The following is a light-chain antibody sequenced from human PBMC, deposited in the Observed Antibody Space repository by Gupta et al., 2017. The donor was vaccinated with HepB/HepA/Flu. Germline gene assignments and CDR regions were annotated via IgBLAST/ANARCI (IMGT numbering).Light chain of an antibody. Sequence: DIVMTQSPYSLAVSLGERATINCKSSQSVLYSSNNKNYLGWYQQKPGQAPKLLIYWASTRETGVPERFSGSGSGTDFTLTISSLQAEDVAIYYCHQYYSAPWTFGQGTRVEIK. CDR3: HQYYSAPWT. CDR2: WAS. V-gene: IGKV4-1*01. J-gene: IGKJ1*01. CDR1: QSVLYSSNNKNY.